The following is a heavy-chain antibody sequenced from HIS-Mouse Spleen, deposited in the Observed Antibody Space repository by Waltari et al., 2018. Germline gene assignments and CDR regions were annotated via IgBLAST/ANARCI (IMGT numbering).Heavy chain of an antibody. Sequence: QVQLVESGGGVVQPGRSLRLSCAASGFTFSSYGLPWVRRAPGKGLEWVAVISYDGSNKYYADSVKGRFTISRDNSKNTLYLQMNSLRAEDTAVYYCAKVGYSSGWSRGDYWGQGTLVTVSS. CDR1: GFTFSSYG. CDR2: ISYDGSNK. CDR3: AKVGYSSGWSRGDY. J-gene: IGHJ4*02. V-gene: IGHV3-30*18. D-gene: IGHD6-19*01.